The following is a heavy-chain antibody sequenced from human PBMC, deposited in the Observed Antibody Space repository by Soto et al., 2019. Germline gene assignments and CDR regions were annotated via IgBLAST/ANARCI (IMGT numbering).Heavy chain of an antibody. CDR1: GYTFNTYG. CDR2: ITVNSGNT. Sequence: QVQLVQSGVEVKKPGASVKVSCKASGYTFNTYGIGWVRQAPGQGLEWMGWITVNSGNTNYPQNFQGRVTMTTDTSPSTAYMELSSLTSDDTAVYYCGRGLGGGWYYFDYWGQGTLVTVSS. CDR3: GRGLGGGWYYFDY. V-gene: IGHV1-18*01. J-gene: IGHJ4*02. D-gene: IGHD6-19*01.